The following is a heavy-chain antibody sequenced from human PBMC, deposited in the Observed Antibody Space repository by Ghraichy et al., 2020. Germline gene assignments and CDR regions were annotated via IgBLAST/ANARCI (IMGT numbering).Heavy chain of an antibody. J-gene: IGHJ5*02. Sequence: ASVKVSCKASGYTFTNNAIHWLRQAPGQRLEWMGWINTVNGNRKYSQRFPGRVTITRDTSASTAYMDLTSLRSEDTAVYYCARSTDYHFDPWGQGTLVNVSS. V-gene: IGHV1-3*04. CDR2: INTVNGNR. D-gene: IGHD3-16*01. CDR1: GYTFTNNA. CDR3: ARSTDYHFDP.